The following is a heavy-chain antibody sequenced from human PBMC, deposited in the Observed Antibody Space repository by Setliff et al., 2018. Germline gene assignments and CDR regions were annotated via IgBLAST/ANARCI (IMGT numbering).Heavy chain of an antibody. V-gene: IGHV1-69*13. D-gene: IGHD3-3*01. CDR1: GGTFSSYA. J-gene: IGHJ3*02. CDR3: AISTIFGVVSPTPDAFDI. CDR2: IIPIFGTA. Sequence: GASVKVSCKASGGTFSSYAITWVRQAPGQGLEWMGGIIPIFGTAKYAQKFQGRVTITADQSTRTAYMELSSLRSEDTAVYYCAISTIFGVVSPTPDAFDIWGQGTMVTVSS.